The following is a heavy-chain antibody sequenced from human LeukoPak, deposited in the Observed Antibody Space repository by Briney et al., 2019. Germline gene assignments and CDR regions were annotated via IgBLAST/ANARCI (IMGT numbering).Heavy chain of an antibody. V-gene: IGHV3-53*01. Sequence: GGSLRLSCAASGFTVSSNYMSWVRQAPGKGLEWVSVIYSGGSTYYADSVKGRFTISRDNSKSTLYLQMNSLRAEDTAVYYCARDTGRSDAFDIWGQGTMVTVSS. CDR3: ARDTGRSDAFDI. D-gene: IGHD1-14*01. CDR2: IYSGGST. CDR1: GFTVSSNY. J-gene: IGHJ3*02.